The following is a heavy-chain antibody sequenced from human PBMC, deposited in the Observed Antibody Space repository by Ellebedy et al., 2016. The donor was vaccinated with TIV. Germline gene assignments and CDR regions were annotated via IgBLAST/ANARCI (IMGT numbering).Heavy chain of an antibody. CDR1: GSSLRSYY. V-gene: IGHV4-59*08. D-gene: IGHD3-3*02. CDR3: SRHVCRYSILGIAICSRVSGDVVDV. CDR2: VDYSGIT. J-gene: IGHJ3*01. Sequence: MPSETLSLTCTVSGSSLRSYYWSWIRQPPGKRLDWIGHVDYSGITTYNLPLVCRVHMSFATSRNDFSLKLSSVTAADTAVYYCSRHVCRYSILGIAICSRVSGDVVDVWGQGTRVTVS.